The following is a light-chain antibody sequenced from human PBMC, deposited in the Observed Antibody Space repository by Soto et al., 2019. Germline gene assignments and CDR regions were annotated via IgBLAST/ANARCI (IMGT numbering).Light chain of an antibody. CDR2: SNN. CDR1: RYNIEVNA. CDR3: ETWDDSLNGQV. Sequence: QSVLTQPPSVSGTTGQKVTVSCSGSRYNIEVNAVNWYQQVPGTAPKVLIYSNNQRPSGVPDRFSGSKSGTSASLAISGLQSEDEADYYCETWDDSLNGQVFGGGTKVTVL. V-gene: IGLV1-44*01. J-gene: IGLJ3*02.